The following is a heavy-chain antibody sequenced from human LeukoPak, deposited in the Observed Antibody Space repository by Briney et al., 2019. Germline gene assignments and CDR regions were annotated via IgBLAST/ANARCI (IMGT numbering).Heavy chain of an antibody. V-gene: IGHV4-34*01. J-gene: IGHJ4*02. CDR1: GGSFSGYY. CDR2: INHSGST. Sequence: SETLSLTCAVYGGSFSGYYWSWIRQPPGKGLEWIGEINHSGSTNYNPSLKSRVTISVDTSKNQFSLKLSSVTAADTAVYYCARGPPRYRIDYWGQGTLVTASS. D-gene: IGHD1-14*01. CDR3: ARGPPRYRIDY.